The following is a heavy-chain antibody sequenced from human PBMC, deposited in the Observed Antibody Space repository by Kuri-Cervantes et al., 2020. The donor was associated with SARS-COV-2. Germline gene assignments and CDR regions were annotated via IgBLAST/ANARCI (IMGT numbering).Heavy chain of an antibody. CDR2: IYPGDSDT. J-gene: IGHJ4*02. D-gene: IGHD3-16*01. V-gene: IGHV5-51*01. CDR3: ARRVGWGTFDY. Sequence: GGSLRLSCKGSGYSFTSYWIGWVRQMPGKGLEWMGIIYPGDSDTRSSPSFQGQVTISADKSISTAYLQWSSLKASDTAMYYCARRVGWGTFDYWGQGTLVTVSS. CDR1: GYSFTSYW.